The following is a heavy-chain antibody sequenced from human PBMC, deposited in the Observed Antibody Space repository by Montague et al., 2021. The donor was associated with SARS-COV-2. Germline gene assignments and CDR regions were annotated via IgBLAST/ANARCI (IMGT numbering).Heavy chain of an antibody. D-gene: IGHD3-3*01. CDR2: VSGGDIV. Sequence: SLRLSCAASGFTFSDYAMSWVRQAPGKGLEWVSSVSGGDIVFYANSVRGRFTISRDNSKNTPYLEMNSLRADDTAVYYCAKETTFGVVTSIDFWGQGTLVTVSS. CDR3: AKETTFGVVTSIDF. V-gene: IGHV3-23*01. CDR1: GFTFSDYA. J-gene: IGHJ4*02.